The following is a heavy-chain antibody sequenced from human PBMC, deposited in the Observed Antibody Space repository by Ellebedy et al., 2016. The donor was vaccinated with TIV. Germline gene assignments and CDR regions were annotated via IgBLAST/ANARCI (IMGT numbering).Heavy chain of an antibody. CDR3: ARLGQPKLVGYYYGMDV. CDR2: IYPGDSDT. J-gene: IGHJ6*02. Sequence: GESLKISCKGSGYSFTSYWISWVRQMPGKGLEWMGIIYPGDSDTRYSPSFQGQVTISADKSISTAYLQWSSLKASDTAMYYCARLGQPKLVGYYYGMDVWGQGTTVTVSS. D-gene: IGHD1-26*01. V-gene: IGHV5-51*01. CDR1: GYSFTSYW.